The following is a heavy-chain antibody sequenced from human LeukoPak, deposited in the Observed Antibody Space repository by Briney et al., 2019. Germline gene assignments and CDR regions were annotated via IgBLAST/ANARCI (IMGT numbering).Heavy chain of an antibody. Sequence: RSGGSLRLSCAASGFTFSSYAMHWVRQAPGKGLEWVAVISYDGSNEYYADSVKGRFTISRDNSKNTLYLQMSSLRAEDTAVYYCAKEFNRGLPDYWGQGTLVTVPS. CDR2: ISYDGSNE. D-gene: IGHD2-21*01. CDR1: GFTFSSYA. V-gene: IGHV3-30*04. CDR3: AKEFNRGLPDY. J-gene: IGHJ4*02.